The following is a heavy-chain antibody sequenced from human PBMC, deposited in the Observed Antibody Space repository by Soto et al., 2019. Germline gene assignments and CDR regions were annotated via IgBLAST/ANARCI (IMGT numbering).Heavy chain of an antibody. D-gene: IGHD4-17*01. CDR3: ARGSGDFRHNWFDP. Sequence: SETLSLTCTVSGGSISSYYWSWIRQPPGKGLEWIGYIYYSGSTNYNPSLKSRVAISVDTSKNQFSLKLSSVTAADTAVYYCARGSGDFRHNWFDPWGQGTLVTVS. J-gene: IGHJ5*02. CDR2: IYYSGST. V-gene: IGHV4-59*01. CDR1: GGSISSYY.